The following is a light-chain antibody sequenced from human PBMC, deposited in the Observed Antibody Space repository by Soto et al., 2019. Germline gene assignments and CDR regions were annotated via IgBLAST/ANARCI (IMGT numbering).Light chain of an antibody. CDR1: QSVSSN. V-gene: IGKV3-15*01. Sequence: ERVMTQSPATLSVSPGERVTLSCRASQSVSSNLAWYQQKPGQAPRHLIYGASTRATGIPARFSGSGSGTEFTLTIRSLQSEDFAVYYCQQYNNWPLTFGGGTKVEIK. CDR2: GAS. J-gene: IGKJ4*01. CDR3: QQYNNWPLT.